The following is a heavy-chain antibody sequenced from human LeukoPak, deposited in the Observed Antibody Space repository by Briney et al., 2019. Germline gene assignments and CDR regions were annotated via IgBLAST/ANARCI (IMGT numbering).Heavy chain of an antibody. CDR3: ARDLRGGYCSSTSCHNWFDP. CDR1: GGSISSYY. Sequence: SETLSLTCTVSGGSISSYYWSWIRQPPGKGLEWIGYIDYSGYTNYNPSLKSRVTMPVDTSKNQFSLKLSSVTAADTAVYYCARDLRGGYCSSTSCHNWFDPWGQGTLVTVSS. J-gene: IGHJ5*02. D-gene: IGHD2-2*01. CDR2: IDYSGYT. V-gene: IGHV4-59*12.